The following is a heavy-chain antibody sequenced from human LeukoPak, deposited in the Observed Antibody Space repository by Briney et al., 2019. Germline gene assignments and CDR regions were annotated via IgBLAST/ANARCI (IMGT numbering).Heavy chain of an antibody. CDR3: AKSSTFYYYYSMDV. CDR1: GFTFSSYA. CDR2: ISGSGGST. V-gene: IGHV3-23*01. J-gene: IGHJ6*03. Sequence: PGGSLRLSCAASGFTFSSYAMSWVRQAPGKGLEWVSAISGSGGSTYYADSVKGGFTISRDNSKNTLYLQMNSLRAEDTAVYYCAKSSTFYYYYSMDVWGKGTTVTVS.